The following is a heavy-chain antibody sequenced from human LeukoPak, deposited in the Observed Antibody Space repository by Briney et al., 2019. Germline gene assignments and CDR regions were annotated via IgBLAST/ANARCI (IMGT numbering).Heavy chain of an antibody. CDR3: ARDPYYGSGSYYWGSGFDY. D-gene: IGHD3-10*01. CDR2: INHSGST. Sequence: SETLSLTCAVYGGSFSGYYWSWIRQPPGKGLEWIGEINHSGSTNYNPSLKSRVTISVDTSKNQFSLKLSSVTAADTAVYYCARDPYYGSGSYYWGSGFDYWGQGTLVTVSS. J-gene: IGHJ4*02. CDR1: GGSFSGYY. V-gene: IGHV4-34*01.